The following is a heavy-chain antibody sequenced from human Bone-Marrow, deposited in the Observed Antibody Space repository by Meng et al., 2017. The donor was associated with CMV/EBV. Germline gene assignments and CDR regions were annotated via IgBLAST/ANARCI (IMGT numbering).Heavy chain of an antibody. CDR2: IYYSGST. D-gene: IGHD3-10*01. CDR1: CGFISSSIYY. CDR3: ARVIGSLVDELPWYFDY. J-gene: IGHJ4*02. V-gene: IGHV4-39*07. Sequence: QLQLQASGPGLVKPSATLALTCTCSCGFISSSIYYWCWIRQPPGKGLEWIGSIYYSGSTYYNPSLKSRVTISVDTSKTQFSLKLSSVTAADTAVYYCARVIGSLVDELPWYFDYWGQGTLVTVSS.